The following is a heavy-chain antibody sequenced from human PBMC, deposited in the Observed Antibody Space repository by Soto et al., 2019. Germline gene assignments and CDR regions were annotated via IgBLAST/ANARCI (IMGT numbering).Heavy chain of an antibody. CDR3: ARCTPDLLQINFWSGYYLSYFDY. J-gene: IGHJ4*02. CDR1: GGSISSITYY. V-gene: IGHV4-39*01. Sequence: QLQLQESGPALVKPSETLSLTCTVSGGSISSITYYWGWIRQSPEKGLEWIGYIHYGGSTYYNPSLESRVTISLDTSKNQFSLRLTSVIASDTGVYYCARCTPDLLQINFWSGYYLSYFDYWGQGSLVTVSA. D-gene: IGHD3-3*01. CDR2: IHYGGST.